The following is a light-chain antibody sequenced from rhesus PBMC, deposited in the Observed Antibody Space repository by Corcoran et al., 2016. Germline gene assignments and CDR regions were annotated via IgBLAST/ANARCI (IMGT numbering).Light chain of an antibody. J-gene: IGKJ2*01. V-gene: IGKV3-24*01. Sequence: EIVMTQSPATLSLSPGERATLSCRASQRVSSSLAWYQQKPGQAPRLLFNGASSRATGIPDRFSGSGSGTDFTLTISSLEPEDVAVYYWLQHSHWPSFGQGTKVEIK. CDR3: LQHSHWPS. CDR1: QRVSSS. CDR2: GAS.